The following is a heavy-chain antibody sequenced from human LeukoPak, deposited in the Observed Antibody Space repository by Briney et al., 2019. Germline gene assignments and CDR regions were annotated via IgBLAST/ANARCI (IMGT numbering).Heavy chain of an antibody. D-gene: IGHD4-17*01. Sequence: EASVKVSCKASGYTFTAYYIHWVRRAPGQGLEWMGWINPNNGGTNYAQKFQDRVTMTRDTSITTAYMELSRLRSDDTAVYYCARGGPTTVTTRYYFDYWGQGTLVTVSS. J-gene: IGHJ4*02. CDR1: GYTFTAYY. CDR2: INPNNGGT. CDR3: ARGGPTTVTTRYYFDY. V-gene: IGHV1-2*02.